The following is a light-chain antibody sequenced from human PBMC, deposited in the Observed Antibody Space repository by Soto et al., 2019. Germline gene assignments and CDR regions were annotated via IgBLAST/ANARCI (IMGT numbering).Light chain of an antibody. V-gene: IGLV1-40*01. CDR2: GNN. Sequence: QSVLTQPPSVSGAPGQRVTISCTGSSSNIGAGYDVHWYKQLPGTAPKLLIFGNNNRPSGVPDRFSGSKFGPSASLAITGLQDDDEADYYCQSYDRSLSGTVLGGGTKVTDL. CDR3: QSYDRSLSGTV. J-gene: IGLJ3*02. CDR1: SSNIGAGYD.